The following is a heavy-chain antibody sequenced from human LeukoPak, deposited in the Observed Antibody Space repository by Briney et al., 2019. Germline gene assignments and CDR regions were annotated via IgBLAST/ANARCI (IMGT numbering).Heavy chain of an antibody. D-gene: IGHD7-27*01. Sequence: GGSLRLSCAASGFTFSNAWMSWVRQAPGKGLEWVGRIKSKTDGGTTDYAAPVKGRFTISRDNAKNTLYLQMNSLRAEDTAVYYCTRDLGFAYWGQGTLVTVSS. CDR1: GFTFSNAW. V-gene: IGHV3-15*05. CDR3: TRDLGFAY. J-gene: IGHJ4*02. CDR2: IKSKTDGGTT.